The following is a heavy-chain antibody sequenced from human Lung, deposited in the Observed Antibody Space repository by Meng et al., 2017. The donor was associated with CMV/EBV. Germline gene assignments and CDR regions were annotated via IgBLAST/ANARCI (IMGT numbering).Heavy chain of an antibody. CDR3: ARGAWNYVGVLDY. CDR1: GGSFSGYY. CDR2: INHSGST. J-gene: IGHJ4*02. Sequence: LXCAVYGGSFSGYYWSWIRQPPGKGLEWIGEINHSGSTNYNPSLKSRVTISVDTSKNQFSLKLSSVTAADTAVYYCARGAWNYVGVLDYWGQGTLVTVSS. D-gene: IGHD1-7*01. V-gene: IGHV4-34*01.